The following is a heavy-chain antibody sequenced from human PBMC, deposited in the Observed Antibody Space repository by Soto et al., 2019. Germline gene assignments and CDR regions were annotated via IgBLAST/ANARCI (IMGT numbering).Heavy chain of an antibody. Sequence: SETLSLTCAVYGGSFSGYYWSCIRQPPGKGLEWIGEINHNGSTNYNPSLKSRVTISLDTHKNQFSLKLTSVTAADTAVYYCVCLMIRRPPRSKLFPTRRSSDL. CDR2: INHNGST. J-gene: IGHJ2*01. CDR1: GGSFSGYY. CDR3: VCLMIRRPPRSKLFPTRRSSDL. V-gene: IGHV4-34*01. D-gene: IGHD4-17*01.